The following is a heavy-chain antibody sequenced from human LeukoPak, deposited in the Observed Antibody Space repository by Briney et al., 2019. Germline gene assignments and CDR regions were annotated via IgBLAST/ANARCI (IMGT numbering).Heavy chain of an antibody. CDR3: ARPTNCGGDSYSTPDAFDI. V-gene: IGHV4-39*01. J-gene: IGHJ3*02. D-gene: IGHD2-21*01. CDR1: GGSISSSSYY. CDR2: IYYSGST. Sequence: SETLSLTCTVSGGSISSSSYYWGWIRQPPGKGLEWIGSIYYSGSTYYNPSLKSRVTISVDTSKNQFSLKLSSVTAADTAVYYCARPTNCGGDSYSTPDAFDIWGQGTMVTVSS.